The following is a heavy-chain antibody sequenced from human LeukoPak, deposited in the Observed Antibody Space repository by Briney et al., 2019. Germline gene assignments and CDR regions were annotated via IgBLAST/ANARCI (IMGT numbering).Heavy chain of an antibody. CDR3: ARRGKSKNYYDSSGYYTWYFDL. J-gene: IGHJ2*01. V-gene: IGHV4-39*01. CDR1: GGSISSSSYY. D-gene: IGHD3-22*01. CDR2: IYYSGST. Sequence: SETLSLTCTVSGGSISSSSYYWGWIRQPPGKGLEWIGSIYYSGSTYYNPSLKSRVTVSVDTSKNQFSLKLSSVTAADTAVYYGARRGKSKNYYDSSGYYTWYFDLWGRGTLVTVSS.